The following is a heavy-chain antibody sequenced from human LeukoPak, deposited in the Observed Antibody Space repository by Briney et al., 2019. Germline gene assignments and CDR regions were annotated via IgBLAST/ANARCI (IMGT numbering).Heavy chain of an antibody. J-gene: IGHJ5*02. CDR1: GFTFSSYA. D-gene: IGHD3-9*01. CDR3: ARDPGIGYYDILTGYPWFDP. CDR2: ISYDGSNK. V-gene: IGHV3-30*04. Sequence: GGSLRLSCAASGFTFSSYAMHWVRQAPGKGLEWVAVISYDGSNKYYADSVKGRFTISRDNSKNTLYLQMNSLRAEDTAVYYCARDPGIGYYDILTGYPWFDPWGQGTLVTVSS.